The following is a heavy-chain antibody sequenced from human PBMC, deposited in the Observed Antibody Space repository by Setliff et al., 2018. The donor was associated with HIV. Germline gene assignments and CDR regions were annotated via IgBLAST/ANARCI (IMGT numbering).Heavy chain of an antibody. CDR3: ARGGASSKYLDP. D-gene: IGHD2-15*01. V-gene: IGHV4-30-2*06. Sequence: SETLSLTCAVSGDSMSSGDYSWNWIRQSPGKGLEWIGYIYPSGRTYYNPSLKSRVTLSVDTSKNQFSLSLTSVTGADTAVYYCARGGASSKYLDPWGQGTLVTVS. J-gene: IGHJ5*02. CDR2: IYPSGRT. CDR1: GDSMSSGDYS.